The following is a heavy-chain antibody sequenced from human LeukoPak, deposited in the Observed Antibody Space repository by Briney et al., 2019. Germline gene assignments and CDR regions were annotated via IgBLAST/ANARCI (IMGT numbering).Heavy chain of an antibody. D-gene: IGHD2-8*01. J-gene: IGHJ4*02. CDR1: GFTFRGYS. Sequence: GGSLRLSRAASGFTFRGYSMNRVRQAPGKGLEWVSSISSYNDYIYYADSVKGRFTISRDNAKNSLYLEMNSLRAEDTAVYYCARDGGYCTKGVCYLDYWGQGTLVTVSS. CDR3: ARDGGYCTKGVCYLDY. CDR2: ISSYNDYI. V-gene: IGHV3-21*01.